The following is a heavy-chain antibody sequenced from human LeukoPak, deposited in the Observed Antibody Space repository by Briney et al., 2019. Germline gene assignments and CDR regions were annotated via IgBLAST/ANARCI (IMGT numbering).Heavy chain of an antibody. D-gene: IGHD2-2*02. CDR1: GFTFSSYS. Sequence: GESLRLSSAASGFTFSSYSMNWVRPAPGKGLEWDSFISSSSSTIYYADSVKGRFTISRDNSKNPVHLQMDSLRAEDMAVYYCARADCDSSGCHTVSYWGQGTLVTVSS. V-gene: IGHV3-48*01. CDR2: ISSSSSTI. CDR3: ARADCDSSGCHTVSY. J-gene: IGHJ4*02.